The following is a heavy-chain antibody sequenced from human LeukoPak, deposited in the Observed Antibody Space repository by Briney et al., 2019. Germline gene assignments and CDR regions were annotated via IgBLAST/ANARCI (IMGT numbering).Heavy chain of an antibody. D-gene: IGHD2-2*01. CDR3: ARESGRVPASYDY. Sequence: PGGSLRLSCAASGFTFSTYEMNWVRQAPGKGLEWGSYISRSGDTIYYGDSVKGRFTISRDNAKNSLYLQMNSMRAEDAAIYYCARESGRVPASYDYWGQGSLVTVSS. CDR2: ISRSGDTI. J-gene: IGHJ4*02. V-gene: IGHV3-48*03. CDR1: GFTFSTYE.